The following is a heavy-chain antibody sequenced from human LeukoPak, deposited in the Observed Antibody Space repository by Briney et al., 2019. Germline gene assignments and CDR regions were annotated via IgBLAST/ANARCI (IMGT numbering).Heavy chain of an antibody. CDR3: AKDGVEAIVGTYDY. J-gene: IGHJ4*02. Sequence: GGSLRLSCAASGXTFSSSAVSWVPQAQGQGLEWVSAISGSGTSTHYADSVKGRFTISRDNSKNTLYLQMNSLRAEDTAVYYCAKDGVEAIVGTYDYWGQGTLVTVSS. V-gene: IGHV3-23*01. CDR1: GXTFSSSA. CDR2: ISGSGTST. D-gene: IGHD1-26*01.